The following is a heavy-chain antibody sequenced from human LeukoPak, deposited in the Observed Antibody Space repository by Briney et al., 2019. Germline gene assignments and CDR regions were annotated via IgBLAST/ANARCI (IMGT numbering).Heavy chain of an antibody. CDR1: GYTLTELS. D-gene: IGHD3-3*01. J-gene: IGHJ4*02. Sequence: ASVKVSCKVSGYTLTELSMHWVRQAPGKGLEWKGGFDPEDGETIYAQKFQGRVTMTEDTSTDTAYMELSSLRSEDTAVYYCATDLFHYDFWSGQGYWGQGTLVTVSS. CDR2: FDPEDGET. V-gene: IGHV1-24*01. CDR3: ATDLFHYDFWSGQGY.